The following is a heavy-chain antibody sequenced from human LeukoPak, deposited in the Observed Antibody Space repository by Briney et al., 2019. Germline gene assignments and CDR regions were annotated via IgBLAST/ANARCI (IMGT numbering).Heavy chain of an antibody. D-gene: IGHD3-22*01. CDR3: AKPPITMIVGSFHI. V-gene: IGHV3-23*01. J-gene: IGHJ3*02. CDR2: ISGGGDGT. Sequence: PGGTLRLSCTASGFTFSSYGMSWVRQSPGKGLEWVSGISGGGDGTYYADSVKGRFTISRDNSKNTLYLQMNNLRADDTAVYYCAKPPITMIVGSFHIWGQGTMVTVSS. CDR1: GFTFSSYG.